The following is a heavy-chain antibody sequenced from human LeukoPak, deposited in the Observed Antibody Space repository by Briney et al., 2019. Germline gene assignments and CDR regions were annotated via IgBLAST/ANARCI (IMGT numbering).Heavy chain of an antibody. J-gene: IGHJ4*02. CDR3: AKGVTLDY. Sequence: GGSLRLSCAASGFTFDDYAMHWVRQAPGKGLEWVSGISWNSGSIGYADSVKGRFTSSRDNAKNSLYLQMNSLRAEDMALYYCAKGVTLDYWGQGTLVTVSS. CDR1: GFTFDDYA. V-gene: IGHV3-9*03. CDR2: ISWNSGSI. D-gene: IGHD4-23*01.